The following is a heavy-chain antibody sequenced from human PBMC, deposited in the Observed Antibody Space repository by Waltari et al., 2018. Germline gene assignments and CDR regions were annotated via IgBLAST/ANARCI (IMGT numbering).Heavy chain of an antibody. J-gene: IGHJ5*02. V-gene: IGHV3-74*03. CDR2: VNADGSST. CDR1: GFDFSPYW. Sequence: EVQVVESRGDLVQPGGSLRHSCTASGFDFSPYWMHWVRQVPGKGLVWVSGVNADGSSTTYADPVRGRFTISRDNARSTVHLQMSSLIAEDTAVYYCGTLEAVASWGQGTLVTVSS. CDR3: GTLEAVAS.